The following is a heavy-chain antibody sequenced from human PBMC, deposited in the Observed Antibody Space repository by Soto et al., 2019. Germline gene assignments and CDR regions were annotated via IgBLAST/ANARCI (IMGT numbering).Heavy chain of an antibody. CDR2: ISHSETT. Sequence: SETLSLTCSVSGSYITSGDYHWTWIRQAPGKGLEWIGYISHSETTYYSPALKNRIIISSDFSMNQFSLRLDSVTAADTAVYFCAGFGVGDRDDKWGQGTLVTVS. D-gene: IGHD2-8*01. CDR1: GSYITSGDYH. CDR3: AGFGVGDRDDK. J-gene: IGHJ4*02. V-gene: IGHV4-30-4*01.